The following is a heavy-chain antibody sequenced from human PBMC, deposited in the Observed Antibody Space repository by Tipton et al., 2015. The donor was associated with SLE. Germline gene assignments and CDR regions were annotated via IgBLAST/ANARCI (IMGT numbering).Heavy chain of an antibody. J-gene: IGHJ3*02. V-gene: IGHV3-74*01. CDR1: GFTFTRYW. Sequence: SLRLSCAASGFTFTRYWMHWVRQAPGKGLVWVSRINSDGSSTSYADSVKGRFTISRDNAKNTLYLQMNSLRAEDTAVYYCARRDSSGYYGGDAFDIWGQGTMVTVSS. CDR3: ARRDSSGYYGGDAFDI. CDR2: INSDGSST. D-gene: IGHD3-22*01.